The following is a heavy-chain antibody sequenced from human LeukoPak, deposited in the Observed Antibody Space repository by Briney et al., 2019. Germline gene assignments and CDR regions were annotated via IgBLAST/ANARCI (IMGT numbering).Heavy chain of an antibody. V-gene: IGHV3-30*02. Sequence: GGSLRLSCAASGFTFSSYGMHWVRQAPGKGLEWVAFIRYDGSNKYYADSVKGRFTISRDNSKNTLYLQMNSLRAEDTAVYYCAKGDCSSTSCSLRPIDYWGQGTLVTVSS. CDR2: IRYDGSNK. D-gene: IGHD2-2*01. CDR3: AKGDCSSTSCSLRPIDY. CDR1: GFTFSSYG. J-gene: IGHJ4*02.